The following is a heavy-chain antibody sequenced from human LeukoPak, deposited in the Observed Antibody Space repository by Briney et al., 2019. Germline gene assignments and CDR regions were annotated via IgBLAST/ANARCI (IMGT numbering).Heavy chain of an antibody. CDR1: GGSISYYY. Sequence: SATLSLTCTVSGGSISYYYWSWIRQSPGKGLEWIGYIYYSGTTNYNPSLKSRVTISVDTSKNQFSLQLRSVTAADTAVYYCAREDPQTTVPEGMDVRGQGTTVTVSS. D-gene: IGHD4-17*01. CDR2: IYYSGTT. J-gene: IGHJ6*02. V-gene: IGHV4-59*01. CDR3: AREDPQTTVPEGMDV.